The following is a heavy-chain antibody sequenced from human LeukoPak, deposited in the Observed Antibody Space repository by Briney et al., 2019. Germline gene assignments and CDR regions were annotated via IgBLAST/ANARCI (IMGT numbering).Heavy chain of an antibody. J-gene: IGHJ6*03. Sequence: ASVKVSCKASGDISNNYVITWVRQAPGQGLERMGGVIPLFNTPNYAQRFQGRVTITTDQSTHTSYMELRSLRSEDTAVYYCARVDRNHFYIDVWGRGTTVTVSS. CDR1: GDISNNYV. CDR2: VIPLFNTP. D-gene: IGHD3-10*01. V-gene: IGHV1-69*05. CDR3: ARVDRNHFYIDV.